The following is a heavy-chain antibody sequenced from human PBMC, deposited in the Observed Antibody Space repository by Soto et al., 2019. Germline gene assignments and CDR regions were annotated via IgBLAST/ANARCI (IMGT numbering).Heavy chain of an antibody. J-gene: IGHJ4*02. D-gene: IGHD5-18*01. Sequence: GESLKISCKASGYSFANYWICWVCQKPGKGLEWMGVISPGDCDTNYSPSFDGKVIISVARSRGTALLEWSRLKASDTAMYYCARTAGPRDTVVYDFWGQGTQVTVSS. CDR1: GYSFANYW. CDR2: ISPGDCDT. V-gene: IGHV5-51*01. CDR3: ARTAGPRDTVVYDF.